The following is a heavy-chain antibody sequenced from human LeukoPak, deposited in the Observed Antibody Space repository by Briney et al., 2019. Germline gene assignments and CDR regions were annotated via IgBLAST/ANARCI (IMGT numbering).Heavy chain of an antibody. CDR1: GFTFSSYS. V-gene: IGHV3-21*01. J-gene: IGHJ4*02. CDR2: ISSSSSYI. CDR3: ARGAGKLGSFDY. D-gene: IGHD1-7*01. Sequence: GGSLRLSCAASGFTFSSYSMNWVRQAPGKGLEWVSSISSSSSYIYYADSVKGRFTISRDNAKNSLYLQMNSLRAEDTAVYYCARGAGKLGSFDYWGQGTLVTVSS.